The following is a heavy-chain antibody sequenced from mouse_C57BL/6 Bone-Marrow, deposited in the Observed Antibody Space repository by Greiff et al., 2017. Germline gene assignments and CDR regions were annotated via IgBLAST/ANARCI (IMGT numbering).Heavy chain of an antibody. CDR1: GYTFTSYW. Sequence: QVQLQQPGAELVMPGASVKLSCKASGYTFTSYWMHWVKQRPGQGLEWIGEIDPSDSYTNYNQKFKGNSTLTVDKSSSAAYMQLSSLTSEDSAVYYCARSEDGYSPWFAYWGQGTLVTVSA. V-gene: IGHV1-69*01. CDR3: ARSEDGYSPWFAY. J-gene: IGHJ3*01. D-gene: IGHD2-3*01. CDR2: IDPSDSYT.